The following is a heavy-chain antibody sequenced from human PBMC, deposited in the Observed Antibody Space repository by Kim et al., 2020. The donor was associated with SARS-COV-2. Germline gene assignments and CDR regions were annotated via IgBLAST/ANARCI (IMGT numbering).Heavy chain of an antibody. CDR3: ARGLGRGVIIGAFDI. Sequence: ASVKVSCKASGYTFTSYAMHWVRQAPGQRLEWMGWINAGNGNTKYSQKFQGRVTITRDTSASTAYMELSSLRSEDTAVYYCARGLGRGVIIGAFDIWGQGTMVTVSS. CDR2: INAGNGNT. D-gene: IGHD3-10*01. CDR1: GYTFTSYA. V-gene: IGHV1-3*01. J-gene: IGHJ3*02.